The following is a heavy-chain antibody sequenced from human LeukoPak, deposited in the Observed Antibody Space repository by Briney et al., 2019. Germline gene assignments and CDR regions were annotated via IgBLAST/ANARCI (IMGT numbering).Heavy chain of an antibody. Sequence: SQTLSLTCTVSGGSISSGSYYWSWIRQPPGKGLEWIGYIYYSGSTNYNPSLKSRVTISVDTSKNQFSLKLSSVTAADTAVYYCARAEGSGYDVDYWGQGTLVTVSS. CDR3: ARAEGSGYDVDY. CDR1: GGSISSGSYY. CDR2: IYYSGST. V-gene: IGHV4-61*01. D-gene: IGHD5-12*01. J-gene: IGHJ4*02.